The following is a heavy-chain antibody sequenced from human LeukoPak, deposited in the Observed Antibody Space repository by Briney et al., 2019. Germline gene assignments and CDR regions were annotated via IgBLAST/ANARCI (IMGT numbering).Heavy chain of an antibody. J-gene: IGHJ6*02. Sequence: GGSLRLSCAASGFTFSSYWMSWVRQAPGKGLEWVANIKQDGSEKYYVDSVKGRFTISRDNAKSSLYLQMNSLRAEDTAVYYCGPCSRTPLYYYGLDVWGQGTTVTVSS. CDR3: GPCSRTPLYYYGLDV. CDR2: IKQDGSEK. V-gene: IGHV3-7*01. D-gene: IGHD2-2*01. CDR1: GFTFSSYW.